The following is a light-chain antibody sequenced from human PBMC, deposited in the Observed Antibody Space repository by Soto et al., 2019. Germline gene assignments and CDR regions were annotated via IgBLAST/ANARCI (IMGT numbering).Light chain of an antibody. CDR2: GAS. CDR3: QQYDSSTYT. V-gene: IGKV3-20*01. CDR1: QGVSTSY. Sequence: EIVLTQSPGTLSLSPGERATLSCRASQGVSTSYLAWYQQKPGQAPRLLIYGASSRASGIPDRFSGSGSGTDFTLNINRLEPEDFAVYYCQQYDSSTYTFGQGTKLEIK. J-gene: IGKJ2*01.